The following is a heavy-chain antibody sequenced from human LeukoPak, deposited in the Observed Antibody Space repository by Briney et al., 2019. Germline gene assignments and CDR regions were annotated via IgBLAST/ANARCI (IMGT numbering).Heavy chain of an antibody. CDR1: GFTFSSYA. Sequence: GGSLRLSCAASGFTFSSYAMSWVRQAPGKGLEWVSGISGSGVSTYYADSVKGRFTISRDNSKNTLYMQMNSLGAEDTAVYYCARGRIGPDYWGQGTLLTVSS. CDR2: ISGSGVST. J-gene: IGHJ4*02. D-gene: IGHD3/OR15-3a*01. CDR3: ARGRIGPDY. V-gene: IGHV3-23*01.